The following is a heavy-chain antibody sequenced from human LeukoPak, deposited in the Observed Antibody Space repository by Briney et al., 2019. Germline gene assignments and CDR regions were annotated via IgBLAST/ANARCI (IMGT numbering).Heavy chain of an antibody. Sequence: PGGSLRLSCAASGFTFSSYEMNWVRQAPGKGLEWVSYIRSSGSTIYYADSVKGRFTISRDNAKNSLYLQMNSLRAEDTAVYYCARVPGRAAANFDYWGQGTLVTVSS. D-gene: IGHD1-26*01. CDR1: GFTFSSYE. J-gene: IGHJ4*02. V-gene: IGHV3-48*03. CDR3: ARVPGRAAANFDY. CDR2: IRSSGSTI.